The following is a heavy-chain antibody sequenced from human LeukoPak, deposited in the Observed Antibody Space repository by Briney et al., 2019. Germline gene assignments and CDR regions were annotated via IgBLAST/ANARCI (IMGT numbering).Heavy chain of an antibody. J-gene: IGHJ5*02. CDR2: ISSSSSYI. D-gene: IGHD6-13*01. CDR3: ARDSSSWYGRWFDP. V-gene: IGHV3-21*01. CDR1: GFTFSSYS. Sequence: GGSLRLSCAASGFTFSSYSMNWVRQAPGKGLEWVSSISSSSSYIYYADSVKGRFTISRDNAKNSLYLQMNSLRAEDTAVYYCARDSSSWYGRWFDPWGQGTLVTVSS.